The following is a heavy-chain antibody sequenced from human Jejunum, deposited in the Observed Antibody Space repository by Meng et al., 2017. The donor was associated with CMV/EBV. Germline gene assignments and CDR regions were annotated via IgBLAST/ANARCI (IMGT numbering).Heavy chain of an antibody. V-gene: IGHV1-8*01. D-gene: IGHD4-23*01. CDR3: ARDYGGNSGWFDP. J-gene: IGHJ5*02. CDR2: MNPTSGNT. CDR1: GYTFTKYD. Sequence: SGYTFTKYDINWVRQATGQGLEWMGWMNPTSGNTSSAQKFQGSVILTRDISISTAYMELTNLRSEDSAIYYCARDYGGNSGWFDPWGQGTLVTVSS.